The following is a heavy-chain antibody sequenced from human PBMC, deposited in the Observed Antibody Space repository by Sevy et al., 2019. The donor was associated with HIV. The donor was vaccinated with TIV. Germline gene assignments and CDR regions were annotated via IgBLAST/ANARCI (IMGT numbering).Heavy chain of an antibody. V-gene: IGHV3-64D*06. CDR1: GFTFSNYA. D-gene: IGHD2-21*02. CDR3: VKDLLSGGDWGAFDI. Sequence: GGSLRLSCSASGFTFSNYAMHWVRQSPGKGLEYVSTLNNNAGNTYYADSVKGRFTVSRDNSKNTLYLQMSSLRAEDTAVYYCVKDLLSGGDWGAFDIWGQGTMVTVSS. J-gene: IGHJ3*02. CDR2: LNNNAGNT.